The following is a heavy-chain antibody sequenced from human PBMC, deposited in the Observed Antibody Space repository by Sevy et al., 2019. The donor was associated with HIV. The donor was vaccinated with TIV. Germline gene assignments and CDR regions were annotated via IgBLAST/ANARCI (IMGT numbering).Heavy chain of an antibody. Sequence: GESLKISCRGSGNSFTNNWIGWVRQMPGKALDWMGVIFPGNSDTRDSPSLQSQVTISANKSITTAYLHWNSLRASDTAIYYCVRVVAGEGHLDYWGQGTLVTVSS. CDR1: GNSFTNNW. CDR2: IFPGNSDT. J-gene: IGHJ4*02. D-gene: IGHD2-15*01. V-gene: IGHV5-51*01. CDR3: VRVVAGEGHLDY.